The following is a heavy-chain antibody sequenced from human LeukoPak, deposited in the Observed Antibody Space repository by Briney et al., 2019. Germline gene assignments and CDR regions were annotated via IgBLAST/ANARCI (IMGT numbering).Heavy chain of an antibody. CDR2: INPSGGST. D-gene: IGHD3-10*01. V-gene: IGHV1-46*01. J-gene: IGHJ6*02. CDR1: GYTFTSYA. Sequence: GASVKVSCKASGYTFTSYAMNWVRQAPGQGLEWMGIINPSGGSTSYAQKFQGRVTMTRDTSTSTVYMELSSLRSEDTAVYYCARFGHYYYYGMDVWGQGTTVTVSS. CDR3: ARFGHYYYYGMDV.